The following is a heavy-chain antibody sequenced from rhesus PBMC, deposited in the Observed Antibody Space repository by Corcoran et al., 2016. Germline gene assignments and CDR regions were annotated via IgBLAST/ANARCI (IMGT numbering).Heavy chain of an antibody. CDR2: IYGSGSST. CDR3: ARDGYSGSLSFDY. CDR1: GGSISSNY. Sequence: QVQLQESGPGLVKPLETLSLTCAVSGGSISSNYWSWIRQAPGKGLEWIGYIYGSGSSTNYNPSLKSRVTLSVDTSKNQLSLKLSSVTAADTAVYYCARDGYSGSLSFDYWGQGVLVTVSS. V-gene: IGHV4S11*01. J-gene: IGHJ4*01. D-gene: IGHD6-25*01.